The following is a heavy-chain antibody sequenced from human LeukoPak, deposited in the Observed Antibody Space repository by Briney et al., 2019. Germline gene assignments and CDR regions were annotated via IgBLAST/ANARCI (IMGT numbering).Heavy chain of an antibody. CDR1: GGSFSGYY. CDR2: INHSGST. Sequence: KPSETLSLTCAVYGGSFSGYYWSWIRQPPGKGLEWIGEINHSGSTNYNPSLKSRVTISVDTSKNQFSLKLSSVTAADTAVYYCARGGRCITIFGVVNRGTFAYWGQGTLVTVSS. V-gene: IGHV4-34*01. J-gene: IGHJ4*02. D-gene: IGHD3-3*01. CDR3: ARGGRCITIFGVVNRGTFAY.